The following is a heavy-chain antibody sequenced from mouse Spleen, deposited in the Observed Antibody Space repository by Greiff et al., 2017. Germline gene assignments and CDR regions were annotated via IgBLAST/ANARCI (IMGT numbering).Heavy chain of an antibody. D-gene: IGHD2-3*01. CDR1: GYSITSDYA. Sequence: EVQGVESGPGLVKPSQSLSLTCTVTGYSITSDYAWNWIRQFPGNKLEWMGYISYSGSTSYNPSLKSRISITRDTSKNQFFLQLNSVTTEDTATYYCARYLDYDGYYGEDYYAMDYWGQGTSVTVSS. J-gene: IGHJ4*01. V-gene: IGHV3-2*02. CDR3: ARYLDYDGYYGEDYYAMDY. CDR2: ISYSGST.